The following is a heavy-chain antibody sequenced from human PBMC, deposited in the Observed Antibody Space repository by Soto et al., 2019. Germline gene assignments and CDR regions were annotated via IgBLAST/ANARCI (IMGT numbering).Heavy chain of an antibody. J-gene: IGHJ4*02. D-gene: IGHD1-26*01. CDR3: ATGQAGASYFDY. CDR1: GYTLTELS. V-gene: IGHV1-24*01. CDR2: FDPEDGET. Sequence: GASVKVSCKVSGYTLTELSMHWVRQAPGKGLEWMGGFDPEDGETIYAQKFQGRVTMTEDTSTDTAYMELSSLISEDTAVYYCATGQAGASYFDYWGQGTLVTVSS.